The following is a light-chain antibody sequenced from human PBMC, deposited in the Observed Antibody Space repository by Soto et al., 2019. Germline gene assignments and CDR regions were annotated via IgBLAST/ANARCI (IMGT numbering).Light chain of an antibody. J-gene: IGLJ3*02. CDR2: EVT. Sequence: QSVLTQPPSASGSPGQSVTISCTGTSSDVGGYNYVSWYQQYPCRAPKLMIYEVTKRPSGVPDRFSGSKSGNTASLTVSGLQAEDEAEYYCSSYAASNNFYFVFGGGTKVTVL. CDR1: SSDVGGYNY. V-gene: IGLV2-8*01. CDR3: SSYAASNNFYFV.